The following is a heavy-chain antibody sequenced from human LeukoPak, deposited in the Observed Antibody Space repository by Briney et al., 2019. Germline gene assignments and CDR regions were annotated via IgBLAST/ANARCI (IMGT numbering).Heavy chain of an antibody. V-gene: IGHV4-59*12. Sequence: SETLSLTCTVSGGSISSYYWSWIRQPPGKGLEWIGYIYYSGSTNYNPSLKSRVTISVDTSKNQFSLKLSSLTAADTAVYYCAREGGYSYGDAPLHFDHWGQGILVTVSS. CDR2: IYYSGST. CDR3: AREGGYSYGDAPLHFDH. D-gene: IGHD5-18*01. CDR1: GGSISSYY. J-gene: IGHJ4*02.